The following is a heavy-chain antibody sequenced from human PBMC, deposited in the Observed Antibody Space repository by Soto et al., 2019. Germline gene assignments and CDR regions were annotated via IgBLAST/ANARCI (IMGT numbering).Heavy chain of an antibody. V-gene: IGHV3-33*01. CDR1: GFTFSSYG. D-gene: IGHD5-12*01. CDR3: ARDYLLENSDVDIVTYFDY. Sequence: GGSLRLSCAASGFTFSSYGMHWVRQAPGKGLEWVAVIWYDGSNKYYADSVKGRFTISRDNSKNTLYLQMNSLRAEDTAVYYCARDYLLENSDVDIVTYFDYWGQGTLVTVSS. CDR2: IWYDGSNK. J-gene: IGHJ4*02.